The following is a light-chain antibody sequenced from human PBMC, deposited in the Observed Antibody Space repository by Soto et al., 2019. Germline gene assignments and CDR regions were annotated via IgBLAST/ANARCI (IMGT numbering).Light chain of an antibody. V-gene: IGKV2-30*01. J-gene: IGKJ2*01. CDR1: QSLVYSDGNAY. Sequence: DVVMTQSPLSLPVTLGQPASISCRSSQSLVYSDGNAYLNWFHQRPGQSPRRLIYKVSYRDSGVPERFSGSGSGTDFTLKISWVEAEDVGVYYCMQGTHWPPYTFGQGTKLEIK. CDR2: KVS. CDR3: MQGTHWPPYT.